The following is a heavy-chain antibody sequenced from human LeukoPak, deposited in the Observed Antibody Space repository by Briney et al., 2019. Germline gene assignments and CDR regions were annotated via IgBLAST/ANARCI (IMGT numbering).Heavy chain of an antibody. CDR3: ARTRSSGYDAFDI. Sequence: PSETLSLTCAVYGGSFSGYYWSWIRQPPGKGLEWIGEINHSGSTNYNPSLKSRVTISVDTSKNQFSLKLSSVTAADTAVYYCARTRSSGYDAFDIWGQRTMVTVSS. CDR2: INHSGST. J-gene: IGHJ3*02. D-gene: IGHD6-19*01. V-gene: IGHV4-34*01. CDR1: GGSFSGYY.